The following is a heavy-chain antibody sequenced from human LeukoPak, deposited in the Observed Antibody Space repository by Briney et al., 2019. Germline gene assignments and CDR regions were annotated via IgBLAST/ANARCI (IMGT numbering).Heavy chain of an antibody. V-gene: IGHV1-46*01. J-gene: IGHJ4*02. D-gene: IGHD4-17*01. Sequence: GASVKVSCTASGYTFTSYYMHWVRQAPGQGLGWMGIINPSGGSTSYAQKFQGRVTMTRDTSTSTVYMELSSLRSEDTAVYYCAREINYGDYRSYYFDYWGQGTLVTVSS. CDR2: INPSGGST. CDR1: GYTFTSYY. CDR3: AREINYGDYRSYYFDY.